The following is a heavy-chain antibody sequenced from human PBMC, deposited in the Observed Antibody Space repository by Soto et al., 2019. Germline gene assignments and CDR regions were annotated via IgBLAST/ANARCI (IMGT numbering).Heavy chain of an antibody. CDR3: ARVLVGPYDSSGYSLDY. J-gene: IGHJ4*02. CDR2: IYYSGST. Sequence: PSETLSLTCTVSGGSISSYYWSWIRQPPGKGLEWIGYIYYSGSTNYNPSLKSRVTISVDTSKNQSSLKLSSVTAADTAVYYCARVLVGPYDSSGYSLDYWGQGTLVTVSS. D-gene: IGHD3-22*01. V-gene: IGHV4-59*01. CDR1: GGSISSYY.